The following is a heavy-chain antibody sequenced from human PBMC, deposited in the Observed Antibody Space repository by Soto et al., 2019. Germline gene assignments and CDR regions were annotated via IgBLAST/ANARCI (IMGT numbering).Heavy chain of an antibody. CDR1: GFTFSTYV. Sequence: GGSLRLSCAASGFTFSTYVMHWVRQAPGKGPKWVAVISFDGRSKDYADSVKGRFTISRDNSKNTLYLQMNSLRTEDTAVYCCASPATGDYYGSGGAYHYLGVDVWAQGKTVTVSS. V-gene: IGHV3-30*03. CDR3: ASPATGDYYGSGGAYHYLGVDV. D-gene: IGHD3-10*01. J-gene: IGHJ6*02. CDR2: ISFDGRSK.